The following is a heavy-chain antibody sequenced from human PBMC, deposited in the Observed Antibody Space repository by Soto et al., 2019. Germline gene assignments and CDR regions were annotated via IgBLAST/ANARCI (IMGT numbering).Heavy chain of an antibody. D-gene: IGHD6-19*01. CDR1: WFSLDSRGKC. Sequence: XGPTLVTPTQTLTLTCTFYWFSLDSRGKCVGCIRQSPGKALEWLALIDWEDDEYYTPSLRTRLTISKDTSKNQVVLTMTNMGTVDTATYYCARMRAGSSGPFDAWGPGVLVTVSS. V-gene: IGHV2-70*13. CDR2: IDWEDDE. CDR3: ARMRAGSSGPFDA. J-gene: IGHJ4*02.